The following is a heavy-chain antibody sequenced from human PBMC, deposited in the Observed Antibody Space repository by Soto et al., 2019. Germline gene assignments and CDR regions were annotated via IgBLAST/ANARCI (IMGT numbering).Heavy chain of an antibody. CDR3: AKGVPGIAVAGTGYFQH. J-gene: IGHJ1*01. D-gene: IGHD6-19*01. V-gene: IGHV3-53*01. Sequence: GGSLRLSCAASGFTVSSNYMSWVRQAPGKGLEWLSVIYTDDSTYYADSVKGRFTISRDNSMNTLYLQMNTLRAEDTAIYYCAKGVPGIAVAGTGYFQHWGQGTLVTVSS. CDR1: GFTVSSNY. CDR2: IYTDDST.